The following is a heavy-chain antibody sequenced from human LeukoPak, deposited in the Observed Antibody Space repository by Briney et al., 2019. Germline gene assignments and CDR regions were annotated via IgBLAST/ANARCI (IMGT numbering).Heavy chain of an antibody. V-gene: IGHV4-59*12. CDR1: NGSINTYF. Sequence: SETLSLTCTVSNGSINTYFWTWIRQPPGRGLEWIGIINYSETTRYNPSLKSRVTLSVDTSKNLFSLKLDSVTAADTAVYYCARLSVGGYSYGTIRKTFDYWGQGTLVTVSS. D-gene: IGHD5-18*01. CDR2: INYSETT. CDR3: ARLSVGGYSYGTIRKTFDY. J-gene: IGHJ4*02.